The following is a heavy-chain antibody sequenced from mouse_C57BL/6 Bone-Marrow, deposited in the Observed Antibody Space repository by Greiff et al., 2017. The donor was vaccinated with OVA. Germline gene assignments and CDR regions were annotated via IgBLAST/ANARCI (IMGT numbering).Heavy chain of an antibody. J-gene: IGHJ1*03. CDR1: GYTFTSHW. Sequence: VQLQQPGAEPVKPGASVKLFCKASGYTFTSHWMQRVKQRPGQGLEWIGEIDPSDSYTNFNQKFKGKATLTVDTSFRTAYMQLSSLTSVDSAVYYCARVPLWYFDVWGTGTTVTVSS. V-gene: IGHV1-50*01. CDR2: IDPSDSYT. CDR3: ARVPLWYFDV. D-gene: IGHD2-14*01.